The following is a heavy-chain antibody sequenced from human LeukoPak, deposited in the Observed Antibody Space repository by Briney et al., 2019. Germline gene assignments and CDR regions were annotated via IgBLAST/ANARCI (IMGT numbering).Heavy chain of an antibody. CDR1: GFTFSDYY. CDR2: ISSSGSTI. Sequence: PGGSLRLSCAASGFTFSDYYMSWIRQAPGKGLEWVSYISSSGSTIYYADSVKGRFTISRDNAKNSLYLQMNSLRAEDTALYYCARVSDISVAAYFDYWGQGTLVTVSS. D-gene: IGHD6-19*01. V-gene: IGHV3-11*01. J-gene: IGHJ4*02. CDR3: ARVSDISVAAYFDY.